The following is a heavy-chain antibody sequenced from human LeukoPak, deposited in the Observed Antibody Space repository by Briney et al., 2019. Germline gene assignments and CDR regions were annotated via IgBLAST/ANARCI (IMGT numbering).Heavy chain of an antibody. CDR3: WRGGSAVTMILVVPFVP. CDR2: INPNGSS. Sequence: SETLSLTCAVSGGSFSGYYWSWIRQPPGKGLEWIGEINPNGSSNYNQYLKSRVTISVDTNKNHFSLKLTSVTAAETAAYFCWRGGSAVTMILVVPFVPWGQRALGIVSP. D-gene: IGHD3-22*01. J-gene: IGHJ5*02. CDR1: GGSFSGYY. V-gene: IGHV4-34*01.